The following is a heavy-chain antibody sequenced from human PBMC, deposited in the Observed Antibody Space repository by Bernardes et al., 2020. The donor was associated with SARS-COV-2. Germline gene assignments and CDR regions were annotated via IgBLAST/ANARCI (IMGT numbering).Heavy chain of an antibody. V-gene: IGHV3-21*01. CDR3: ARILRDNGFGSGYYDL. J-gene: IGHJ2*01. Sequence: GGSLRLSCAASGFNFSSYAMNWVRQAPGKGLQCVSSITASTTYIQYTDSVEGRFTVSRDNAKNSLYLEMTSLRAEDTAIYYCARILRDNGFGSGYYDLWGRGTLVTVSS. CDR2: ITASTTYI. CDR1: GFNFSSYA. D-gene: IGHD4-17*01.